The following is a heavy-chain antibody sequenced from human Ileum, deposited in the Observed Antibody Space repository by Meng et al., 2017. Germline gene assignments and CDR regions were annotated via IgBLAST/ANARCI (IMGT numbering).Heavy chain of an antibody. V-gene: IGHV7-4-1*02. Sequence: VMQSGSELEKAGAVVKVSCKTSVYTFTSQSLNWVRQAPGQGLEWIGWINTNTGNSNYAPGFTGRFVFSLDTSVSTAYLQISSLNVEDTAVYYCARHTGNFGLDFWGQGTLVTVSS. CDR1: VYTFTSQS. J-gene: IGHJ4*02. CDR3: ARHTGNFGLDF. CDR2: INTNTGNS. D-gene: IGHD4-23*01.